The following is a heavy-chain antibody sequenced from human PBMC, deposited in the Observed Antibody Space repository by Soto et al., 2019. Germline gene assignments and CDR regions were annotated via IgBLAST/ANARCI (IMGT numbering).Heavy chain of an antibody. CDR1: GGSFSGYY. CDR3: XXXXXXXXXHDAFDI. CDR2: INHSGST. V-gene: IGHV4-34*01. J-gene: IGHJ3*02. Sequence: QVQLQQWGAGLLKPSETLSLTCAVYGGSFSGYYWSWXXXXPGXGLEWIGEINHSGSTNYNPSLKSRVTISVDTSXXQXXXXXXXXXXXXXXXXXXXXXXXXXXXHDAFDIWGQGTMVTVSS.